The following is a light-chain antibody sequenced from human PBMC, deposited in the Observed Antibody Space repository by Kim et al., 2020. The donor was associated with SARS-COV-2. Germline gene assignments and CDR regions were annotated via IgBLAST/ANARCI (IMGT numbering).Light chain of an antibody. Sequence: DIQMTQSPFSLSASVGDRVVITCRAGQDIRSDLSWYQQTPGKAPRLLIDAASTLQSGVPSRFSGSGSGTDFTLTISGLQLEDFATYFCLQSYSVPRTFGQGAKVDSK. CDR1: QDIRSD. V-gene: IGKV1-39*01. J-gene: IGKJ1*01. CDR3: LQSYSVPRT. CDR2: AAS.